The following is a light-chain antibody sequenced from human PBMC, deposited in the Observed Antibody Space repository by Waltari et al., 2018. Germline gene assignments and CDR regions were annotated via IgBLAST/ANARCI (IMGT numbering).Light chain of an antibody. J-gene: IGLJ3*02. CDR3: CAYAGSYMV. CDR1: SSDVGAYDY. Sequence: QFALTQPPSASGSPGQSVTISCTGTSSDVGAYDYVSWYQQHPDKAPKLMIYEVTKRPSGVPDRFSGSKSGNTASLTVSGLQAEDEADYYCCAYAGSYMVFGAGTKVTVL. V-gene: IGLV2-8*01. CDR2: EVT.